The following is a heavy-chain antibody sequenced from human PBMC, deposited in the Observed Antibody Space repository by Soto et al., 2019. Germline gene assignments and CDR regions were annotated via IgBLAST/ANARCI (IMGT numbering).Heavy chain of an antibody. CDR3: AHQTISYTLDV. Sequence: QVQLQESGPGLVKPSGTLSLTCAVSGGSIRGHYWWSWVRQTPGKGLEWIGETNHGGATYYNPSLKSRLTISTDESKNQLSLKLNFATAADTAVYYCAHQTISYTLDVWGQGTTVTVSS. J-gene: IGHJ6*02. D-gene: IGHD1-1*01. CDR1: GGSIRGHYW. V-gene: IGHV4-4*02. CDR2: TNHGGAT.